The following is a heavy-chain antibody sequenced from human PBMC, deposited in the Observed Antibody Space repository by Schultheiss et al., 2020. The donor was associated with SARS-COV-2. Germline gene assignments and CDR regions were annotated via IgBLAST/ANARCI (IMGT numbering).Heavy chain of an antibody. V-gene: IGHV4-34*01. CDR1: GFTFSSYG. Sequence: ESLKISCAASGFTFSSYGMHWVRQAPGKGLEWIGEINHSGSTNYNPSLKSRVTISVDTSKNQFSLKLSSVTAADTAVYYCASGSWEFDYWGQGTLVTVSS. CDR2: INHSGST. CDR3: ASGSWEFDY. J-gene: IGHJ4*02. D-gene: IGHD6-13*01.